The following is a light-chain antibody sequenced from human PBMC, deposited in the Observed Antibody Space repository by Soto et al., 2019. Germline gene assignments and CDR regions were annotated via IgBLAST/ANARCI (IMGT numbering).Light chain of an antibody. CDR2: GNS. V-gene: IGLV1-40*01. CDR3: QSYDSSLSGHV. Sequence: QSALTQPPSVSGAPGQRVTISCTGGSSNIGAGYDVHWYQQLPGTAPKLLIYGNSNRPSGVPDRFSGSKSGTSASLAITGLQAEDEADYYCQSYDSSLSGHVFGTGTKVTVL. CDR1: SSNIGAGYD. J-gene: IGLJ1*01.